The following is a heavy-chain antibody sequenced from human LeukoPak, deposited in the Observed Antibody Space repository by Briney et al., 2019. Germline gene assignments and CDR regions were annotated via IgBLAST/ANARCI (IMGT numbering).Heavy chain of an antibody. CDR1: GFTFSSYS. Sequence: GGSLRLSCAASGFTFSSYSMNWVRQAPGKGLEWVSSISSSSSYIYYADSVKGRFTISRDNAKNSLYLQMNSLRAEDTAVYYCARDEDSYCSGGSCYSRFGVYWGQGTLVTVSS. CDR2: ISSSSSYI. CDR3: ARDEDSYCSGGSCYSRFGVY. V-gene: IGHV3-21*01. J-gene: IGHJ4*02. D-gene: IGHD2-15*01.